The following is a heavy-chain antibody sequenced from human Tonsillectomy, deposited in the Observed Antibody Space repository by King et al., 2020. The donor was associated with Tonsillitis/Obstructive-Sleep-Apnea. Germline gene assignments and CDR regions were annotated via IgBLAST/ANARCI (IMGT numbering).Heavy chain of an antibody. Sequence: QLVQSGAEVKKPGSSVKVSCKASGGTFSSYAISWVRQAPGQGLEWMGGIIPIFGTANYAQKFQGRVTITADESTSTAYMELSSLRSEDTAVYYCARTHYDFSSGSPSEIDYWGQGTLVTVSS. CDR3: ARTHYDFSSGSPSEIDY. D-gene: IGHD3-3*01. CDR1: GGTFSSYA. V-gene: IGHV1-69*12. J-gene: IGHJ4*02. CDR2: IIPIFGTA.